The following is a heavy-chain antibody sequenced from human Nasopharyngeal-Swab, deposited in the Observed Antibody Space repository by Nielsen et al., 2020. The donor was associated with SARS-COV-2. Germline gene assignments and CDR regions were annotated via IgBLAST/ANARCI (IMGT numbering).Heavy chain of an antibody. CDR1: GFTFSSYA. D-gene: IGHD4-17*01. CDR3: AKDRPPLVTTYAFDI. Sequence: GSLKISCAASGFTFSSYAMSWVRQAPGKGLEWVSAISGSGGSTYYADSVKGRFTISRDNSKNTLYLQMNSLRAEDTAVYYCAKDRPPLVTTYAFDIWGQGTMVTVSS. V-gene: IGHV3-23*01. J-gene: IGHJ3*02. CDR2: ISGSGGST.